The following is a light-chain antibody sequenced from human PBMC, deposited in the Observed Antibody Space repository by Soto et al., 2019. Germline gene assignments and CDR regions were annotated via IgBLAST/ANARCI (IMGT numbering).Light chain of an antibody. CDR1: QSITNNY. CDR2: GAS. V-gene: IGKV3-20*01. J-gene: IGKJ4*01. CDR3: QQYGYLVT. Sequence: EIVLTQSTGTLSLSPGERATLSCRASQSITNNYLAWYQQKPGRAHRLLIYGASSRATGIPDRFSGSGSGTDFTLTISRLGPEDCAMYYCQQYGYLVTFGGGTKVEIK.